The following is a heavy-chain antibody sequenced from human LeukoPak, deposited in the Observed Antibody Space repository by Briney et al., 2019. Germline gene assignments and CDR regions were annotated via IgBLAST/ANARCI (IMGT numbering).Heavy chain of an antibody. J-gene: IGHJ5*01. D-gene: IGHD3-10*02. CDR1: GITFSSYG. V-gene: IGHV3-21*04. CDR2: ISYSATYI. Sequence: GGSLRLSCAASGITFSSYGMNWVRQAPGKGLEWVSSISYSATYIYYADSVKGRFTISRDNAKNSLYLQMNSLRSDDTAVYYCARDGTMSTRAPGGVPDSWGQGTLVTVSS. CDR3: ARDGTMSTRAPGGVPDS.